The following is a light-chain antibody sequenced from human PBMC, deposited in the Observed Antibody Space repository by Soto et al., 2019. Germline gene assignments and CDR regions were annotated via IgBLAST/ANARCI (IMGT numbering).Light chain of an antibody. CDR1: SSDISTYNY. CDR3: SSYTSSSTVV. CDR2: DVS. Sequence: QSALTQPASVSGSPGQSITISCTGSSSDISTYNYVSWYQQYSGKAPKLMIYDVSNRPSGVSNRFSGSKSGNTASLTISGLPAEDEADYYCSSYTSSSTVVFGGGTKLTVL. V-gene: IGLV2-14*01. J-gene: IGLJ2*01.